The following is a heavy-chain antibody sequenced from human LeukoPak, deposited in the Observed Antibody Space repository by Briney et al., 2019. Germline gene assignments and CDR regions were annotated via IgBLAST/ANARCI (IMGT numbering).Heavy chain of an antibody. D-gene: IGHD2-21*02. J-gene: IGHJ4*02. CDR2: IYPGDSDT. V-gene: IGHV5-51*01. CDR1: GYSFTSYW. Sequence: GESLKISCKGSGYSFTSYWIGWVRQMPGKGLEWMGIIYPGDSDTRYSPSFQGQVTISADKSISTAYLQWSSLKASDTAMYYCASTDLWYRGGDCGYYFDYWGQGTLVTVSS. CDR3: ASTDLWYRGGDCGYYFDY.